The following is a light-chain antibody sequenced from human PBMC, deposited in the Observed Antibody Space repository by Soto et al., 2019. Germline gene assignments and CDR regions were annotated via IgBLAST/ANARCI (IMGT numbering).Light chain of an antibody. CDR3: QQYGSSPFT. V-gene: IGKV3-20*01. CDR2: GAS. CDR1: QSVTSSY. Sequence: EIVLTQSPGTLSLSPGERLTLSCRASQSVTSSYLAWYQHKPGQAPRLLIYGASTKATGTPDRFSGSGSGTDFTLTISRLEPEDFAVYYSQQYGSSPFTFGPGTKVDIK. J-gene: IGKJ3*01.